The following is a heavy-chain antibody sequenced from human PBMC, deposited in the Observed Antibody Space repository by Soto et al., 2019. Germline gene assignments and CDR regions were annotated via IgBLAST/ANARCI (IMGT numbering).Heavy chain of an antibody. D-gene: IGHD3-9*01. J-gene: IGHJ3*02. CDR1: GYTFTSYD. CDR3: ARGRYFDWLRSPYDAFDI. Sequence: QVQLVQSGAEVKKPGASVKVSCKASGYTFTSYDINWVRQATGQGLEWMGWMNPNSGNTGYAQKFQGRVTMTRNTAISTAYMELSSLRSEDTAVYYCARGRYFDWLRSPYDAFDIWGQGTMVTVSS. CDR2: MNPNSGNT. V-gene: IGHV1-8*01.